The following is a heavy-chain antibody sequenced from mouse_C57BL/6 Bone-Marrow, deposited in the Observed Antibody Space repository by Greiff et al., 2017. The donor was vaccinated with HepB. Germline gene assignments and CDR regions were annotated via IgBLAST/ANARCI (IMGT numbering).Heavy chain of an antibody. CDR3: ARVNYGSSYYAMDY. J-gene: IGHJ4*01. D-gene: IGHD1-1*01. V-gene: IGHV1-69*01. CDR1: GYTVTSYW. CDR2: IDPSDSYT. Sequence: LQQPGAELVMPGASVKLSCKASGYTVTSYWMHWVKQRPGQGLEWIGEIDPSDSYTNYNQKFKGKSTLTVDKSSSTAYMQLSSLTSEDSAVYYCARVNYGSSYYAMDYWGQGTSVTVSS.